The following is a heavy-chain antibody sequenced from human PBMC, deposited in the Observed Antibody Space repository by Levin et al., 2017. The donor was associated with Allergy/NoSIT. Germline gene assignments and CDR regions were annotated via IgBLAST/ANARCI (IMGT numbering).Heavy chain of an antibody. CDR1: GGSISSYY. V-gene: IGHV4-59*01. D-gene: IGHD5-24*01. Sequence: ASETLSLTCTVSGGSISSYYWSWIRQPPGKGLEWIGYIFYSGTTNYNPSLKSRVTISVDTSKNQFSLKLSSVTAADTAVYYCARSSRDGYAYFDCWGQGTLVTVSS. CDR3: ARSSRDGYAYFDC. J-gene: IGHJ4*02. CDR2: IFYSGTT.